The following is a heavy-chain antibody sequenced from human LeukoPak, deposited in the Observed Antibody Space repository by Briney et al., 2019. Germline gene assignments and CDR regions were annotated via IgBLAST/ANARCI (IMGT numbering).Heavy chain of an antibody. Sequence: ASVKVSCKASGYTFASYDINWVRQATGHGLEWMGWMNPNSGNTGYAQKFQGRVTMTRNTSTSTAYMELSSLRSEDTAVYYCARRQEGYDSSGYQKPRAEYFQHWGQGTLVTVSS. D-gene: IGHD3-22*01. CDR2: MNPNSGNT. J-gene: IGHJ1*01. V-gene: IGHV1-8*01. CDR1: GYTFASYD. CDR3: ARRQEGYDSSGYQKPRAEYFQH.